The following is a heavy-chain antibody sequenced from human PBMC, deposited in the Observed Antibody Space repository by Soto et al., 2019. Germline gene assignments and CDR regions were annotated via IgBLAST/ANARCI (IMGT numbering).Heavy chain of an antibody. D-gene: IGHD3-22*01. Sequence: PSETLSLTCTVSGGSIGSSSYYWGWIRQPPGKGLEWIGSIYYSGSTYYNPSLKSRVTISVDTSKNQFSLKLSSVTAADTAVYYCARHTQSGDYYDSSGHFDYWGQGTLVTVSS. V-gene: IGHV4-39*01. J-gene: IGHJ4*02. CDR2: IYYSGST. CDR1: GGSIGSSSYY. CDR3: ARHTQSGDYYDSSGHFDY.